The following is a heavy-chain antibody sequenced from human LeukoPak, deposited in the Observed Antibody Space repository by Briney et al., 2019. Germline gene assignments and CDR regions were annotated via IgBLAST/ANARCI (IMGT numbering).Heavy chain of an antibody. Sequence: ETLSLTCSVSGGSISSHYWSWIRQPPGKGLEWVSTIRGSGGSTYYADSVKGRITISRDNSKNTLYLQMNSLRAEDTAVYYCAKYVVGGSSYYFDYWGQGTLVTVSS. V-gene: IGHV3-23*01. D-gene: IGHD2-15*01. J-gene: IGHJ4*02. CDR3: AKYVVGGSSYYFDY. CDR2: IRGSGGST. CDR1: GGSISSHY.